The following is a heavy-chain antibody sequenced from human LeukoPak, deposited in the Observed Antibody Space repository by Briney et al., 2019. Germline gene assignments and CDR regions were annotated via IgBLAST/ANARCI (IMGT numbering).Heavy chain of an antibody. CDR1: GYTFTSYG. V-gene: IGHV1-18*01. Sequence: ASVKVSCKASGYTFTSYGISWVRQAPGQGLEWMGWISAYNGNTNYAQKLQGRVTMTTDTSTSTAYMELRSLRSDDTAVYYRAREGIAAADYNWFDPWGQGTLVTVSS. J-gene: IGHJ5*02. CDR2: ISAYNGNT. CDR3: AREGIAAADYNWFDP. D-gene: IGHD6-13*01.